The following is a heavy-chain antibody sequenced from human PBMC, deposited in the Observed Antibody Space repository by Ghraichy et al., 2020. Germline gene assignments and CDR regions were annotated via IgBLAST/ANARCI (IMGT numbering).Heavy chain of an antibody. CDR2: ISGSGSFI. Sequence: GSLRLSCAASGFTFGNYNMDWVRQAPGKGLEWVSSISGSGSFIYYADSVKGRFTISRDNARSSLYLQMNSLRAGYTAVYYCARVQDIVVIPTVHGMDVWGQGTTVTVSS. CDR1: GFTFGNYN. CDR3: ARVQDIVVIPTVHGMDV. J-gene: IGHJ6*02. D-gene: IGHD2-2*01. V-gene: IGHV3-21*01.